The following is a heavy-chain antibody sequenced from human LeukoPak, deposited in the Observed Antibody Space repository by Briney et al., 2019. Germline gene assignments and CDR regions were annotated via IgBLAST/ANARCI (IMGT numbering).Heavy chain of an antibody. CDR3: ARGDARGGSLSYYYYYYGMDV. CDR1: GFTFSSYA. CDR2: ISYDGSNK. Sequence: PGRSLRLSCAASGFTFSSYAMHWVRQAPGKGLEWVAVISYDGSNKYYADSVKGRFTISRDNSKNTLYLQMNSLRAEDTAVYYCARGDARGGSLSYYYYYYGMDVWGQETTVTVSS. J-gene: IGHJ6*02. V-gene: IGHV3-30*04. D-gene: IGHD2-15*01.